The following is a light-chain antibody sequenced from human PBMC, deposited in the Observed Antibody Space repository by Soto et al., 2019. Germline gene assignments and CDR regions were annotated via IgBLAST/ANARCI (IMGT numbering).Light chain of an antibody. CDR2: GAS. CDR1: QSINSN. CDR3: QQYNDWPLT. J-gene: IGKJ4*01. Sequence: EIVMTQSPATLSVSPGERATLSCRATQSINSNLAWWQQKPGQAPRLLIYGASTRATGIPARFSGSGSGTDFTLTISSLQSEDFAVYYCQQYNDWPLTFGGGTKVEIK. V-gene: IGKV3-15*01.